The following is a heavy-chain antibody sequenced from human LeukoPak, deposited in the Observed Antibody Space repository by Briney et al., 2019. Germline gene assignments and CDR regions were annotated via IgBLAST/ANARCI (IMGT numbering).Heavy chain of an antibody. Sequence: SETLSLTCTASDDSISSGYYWGWIRQPPGKGLEWIGSLYHTGSTYYNPSLKSRVTISVDTSKNQFSLKLSSVTAADTAVYYCARVGRGSYFVDYWGQGTLVTVSS. V-gene: IGHV4-38-2*02. CDR2: LYHTGST. CDR1: DDSISSGYY. D-gene: IGHD1-26*01. CDR3: ARVGRGSYFVDY. J-gene: IGHJ4*02.